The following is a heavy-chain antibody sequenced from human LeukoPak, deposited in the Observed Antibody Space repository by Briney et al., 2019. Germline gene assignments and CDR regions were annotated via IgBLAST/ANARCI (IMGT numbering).Heavy chain of an antibody. J-gene: IGHJ4*02. CDR2: IYHSGST. Sequence: SGTLSLTCAVSGGSISSSNWWSWVRQPPGKGLEWIGEIYHSGSTNYNPSLKSRVTISVDKSKNQFSLKLSSVTAADTAVYYCARRGAARGGYFDYWGQGTLVTVSS. CDR3: ARRGAARGGYFDY. CDR1: GGSISSSNW. D-gene: IGHD6-6*01. V-gene: IGHV4-4*02.